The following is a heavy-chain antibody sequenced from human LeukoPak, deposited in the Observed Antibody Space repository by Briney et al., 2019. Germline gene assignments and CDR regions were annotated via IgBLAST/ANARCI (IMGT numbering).Heavy chain of an antibody. Sequence: ASVKVSCKASGGTFSSYAISWVRQAPGQGLEWMGRIIPIFGTANYAQKFQGRVTITTDESTSTAYMELSSLRSEDTAVYYCASPRHGWDAFDIWGQGTMVTVSS. CDR3: ASPRHGWDAFDI. CDR2: IIPIFGTA. V-gene: IGHV1-69*05. CDR1: GGTFSSYA. D-gene: IGHD2-15*01. J-gene: IGHJ3*02.